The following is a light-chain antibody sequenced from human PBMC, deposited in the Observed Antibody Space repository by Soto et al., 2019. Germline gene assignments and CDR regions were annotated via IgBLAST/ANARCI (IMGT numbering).Light chain of an antibody. CDR3: QQYGSSPKT. V-gene: IGKV3-20*01. CDR2: GVS. J-gene: IGKJ1*01. Sequence: EIVLTQSPGTLSLSPGERATLSCRASQSVSSSYLAWYQQKPGQAPRLLIYGVSSRATGIPDRFSGSGSGTDFPLTISRLETEDLAVYYCQQYGSSPKTFGQGTKVEIK. CDR1: QSVSSSY.